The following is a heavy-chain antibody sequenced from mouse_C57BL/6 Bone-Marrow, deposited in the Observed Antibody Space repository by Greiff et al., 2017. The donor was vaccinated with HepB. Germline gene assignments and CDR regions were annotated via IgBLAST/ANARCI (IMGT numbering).Heavy chain of an antibody. CDR3: ARRSHYYGSSSYYFDY. CDR1: GYTFTNYW. D-gene: IGHD1-1*01. J-gene: IGHJ2*01. V-gene: IGHV1-63*01. CDR2: IYPGGGYT. Sequence: VQLQQSGAELVRPGTSVKMSCKASGYTFTNYWIGWAKQRPGHGLEWIGDIYPGGGYTNYNEKFKGKATLTADKSSSTAYMQFSSLTSEDSAIYYCARRSHYYGSSSYYFDYWGQGTTLTVSS.